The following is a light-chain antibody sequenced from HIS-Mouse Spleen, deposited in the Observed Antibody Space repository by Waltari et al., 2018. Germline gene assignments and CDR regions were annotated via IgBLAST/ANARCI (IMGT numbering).Light chain of an antibody. CDR2: EGS. Sequence: QSALTQPASVSGSPGQSITISCTGTSSDVGSYNLVPWYQQHPGKAPKLMIYEGSKRPSGVSNRFSGSKAGNTASLTISGLQAEDEADYYCCSYAGSRVFGGGTKLTVL. CDR3: CSYAGSRV. J-gene: IGLJ3*02. V-gene: IGLV2-23*01. CDR1: SSDVGSYNL.